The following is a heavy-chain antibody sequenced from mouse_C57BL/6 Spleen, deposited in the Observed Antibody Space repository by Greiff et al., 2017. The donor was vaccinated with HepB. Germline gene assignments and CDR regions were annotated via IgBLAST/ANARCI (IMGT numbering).Heavy chain of an antibody. D-gene: IGHD4-1*01. J-gene: IGHJ2*01. V-gene: IGHV1-15*01. Sequence: VKLQQSGAELVRPGASVTLSCKASGYTFTDYEMHWVKQTPVHGLEWIGAIDPETGGTAYNQKFKGKAILTADKSSSTAYMELRSLTSEDSAVYYCTRWMGRIDYWGQGTTLTVSS. CDR1: GYTFTDYE. CDR2: IDPETGGT. CDR3: TRWMGRIDY.